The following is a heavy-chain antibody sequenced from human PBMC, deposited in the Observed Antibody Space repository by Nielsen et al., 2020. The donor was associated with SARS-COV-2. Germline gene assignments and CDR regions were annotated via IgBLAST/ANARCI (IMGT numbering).Heavy chain of an antibody. CDR3: ARDLEYSSSSTRPRYGMDV. CDR2: IWYDGSNK. V-gene: IGHV3-33*01. J-gene: IGHJ6*02. Sequence: GESLKISCAASGFTFSSYGMHWVRQAPGKGLEWVAVIWYDGSNKYYADSVKGRFTIPRDNSKNTLYLQMNSLRAEDTAVYYCARDLEYSSSSTRPRYGMDVWGQGTTVTVSS. CDR1: GFTFSSYG. D-gene: IGHD6-6*01.